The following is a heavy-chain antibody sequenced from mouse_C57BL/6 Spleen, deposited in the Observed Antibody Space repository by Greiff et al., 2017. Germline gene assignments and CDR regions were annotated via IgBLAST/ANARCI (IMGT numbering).Heavy chain of an antibody. Sequence: QVQLQQSGAELVRPGASVTLSCKASGYTFTDYEMHWVKQTPVHGLEWIGAIDPETGGTAYNQKFKGKAILTADKSSSTAYMELRSLTSEDSAVYYCTSAYYSNRYYVDYWGQGTTLTVSS. J-gene: IGHJ2*01. CDR2: IDPETGGT. CDR3: TSAYYSNRYYVDY. D-gene: IGHD2-5*01. V-gene: IGHV1-15*01. CDR1: GYTFTDYE.